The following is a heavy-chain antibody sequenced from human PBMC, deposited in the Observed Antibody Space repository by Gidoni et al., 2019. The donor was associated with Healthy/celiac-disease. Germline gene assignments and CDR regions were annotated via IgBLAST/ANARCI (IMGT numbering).Heavy chain of an antibody. D-gene: IGHD2-2*01. V-gene: IGHV3-30*04. CDR1: GFTFISYA. Sequence: VQLVESGGGVVQPGRSLRLSCAASGFTFISYAMHWVRQAPGKGLEWVAVISYDGSNKYYADSVKGRFTISRDNSKNTLYLQMNSLRAEDTAVYYCARDSYQLLSVYYFDYWGQGTLVTVSS. J-gene: IGHJ4*02. CDR2: ISYDGSNK. CDR3: ARDSYQLLSVYYFDY.